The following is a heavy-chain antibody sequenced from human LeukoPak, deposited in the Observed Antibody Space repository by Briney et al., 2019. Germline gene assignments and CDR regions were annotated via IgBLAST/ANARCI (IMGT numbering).Heavy chain of an antibody. J-gene: IGHJ4*02. D-gene: IGHD3-16*01. CDR2: IYSSSGFT. CDR3: ARGSPPGD. Sequence: GGSLRLSCAASGFTLSDYYMTWIRRAPGKGLEWVSYIYSSSGFTKYADSVRGRFTISRDNAKNSLYLQMNTLRVDDTAVYYCARGSPPGDWGQGTLVTVSS. CDR1: GFTLSDYY. V-gene: IGHV3-11*05.